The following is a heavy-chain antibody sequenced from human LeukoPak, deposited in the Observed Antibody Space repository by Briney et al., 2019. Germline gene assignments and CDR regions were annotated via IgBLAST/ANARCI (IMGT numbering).Heavy chain of an antibody. CDR3: ARARYDSSGYFDY. D-gene: IGHD3-22*01. J-gene: IGHJ4*02. Sequence: GGSLRLSCAASGFTFSSYAMSWVRQAPGKGLEWVSAISGSGGSTYYADSVKGRFTISRDNSKNTLYLQMNSLRAEDTAVYYCARARYDSSGYFDYWGQGTLVTVSS. CDR2: ISGSGGST. V-gene: IGHV3-23*01. CDR1: GFTFSSYA.